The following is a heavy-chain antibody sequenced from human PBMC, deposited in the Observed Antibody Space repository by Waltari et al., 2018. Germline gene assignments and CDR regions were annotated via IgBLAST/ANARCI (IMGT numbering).Heavy chain of an antibody. CDR3: ARGGADYYDSNGPFDF. Sequence: QVQLVQSGAEVTKPGASIKASCKASGYTFSDYYIHLVRQAPGHGLEWMGRINPHSGATNSLGKFQVRVTMTRDTSISTAFMELTSLTSDDTAIYYCARGGADYYDSNGPFDFWGQGTLVSVS. CDR2: INPHSGAT. J-gene: IGHJ4*02. D-gene: IGHD3-22*01. CDR1: GYTFSDYY. V-gene: IGHV1-2*06.